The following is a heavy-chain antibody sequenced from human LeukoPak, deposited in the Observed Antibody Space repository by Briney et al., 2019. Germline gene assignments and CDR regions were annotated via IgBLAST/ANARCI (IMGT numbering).Heavy chain of an antibody. D-gene: IGHD1-20*01. V-gene: IGHV3-23*01. CDR2: ISGSGGST. Sequence: PGGSLRLSCAASGFTFINYGMHWVRQAPGKGLEWVSAISGSGGSTYYADSVKGRFTISRDKSKNTLYLQTNSLRAEDTAVYYCAVCRNWPTFDCWGQGTLVTVSS. J-gene: IGHJ4*02. CDR3: AVCRNWPTFDC. CDR1: GFTFINYG.